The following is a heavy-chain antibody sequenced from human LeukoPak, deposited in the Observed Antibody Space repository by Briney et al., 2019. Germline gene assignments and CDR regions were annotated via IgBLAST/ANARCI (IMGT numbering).Heavy chain of an antibody. D-gene: IGHD2-21*01. Sequence: ASVKVSCKSPGYTFTGYFLHWVRQAPGQGLEWMGRINPKSGDTNYAQRFQGRVTMTRDTSISTAYMELSRLTSDGTAVYYCVRGTAYDFDHWGQGTLVTASS. V-gene: IGHV1-2*06. CDR3: VRGTAYDFDH. CDR2: INPKSGDT. J-gene: IGHJ4*02. CDR1: GYTFTGYF.